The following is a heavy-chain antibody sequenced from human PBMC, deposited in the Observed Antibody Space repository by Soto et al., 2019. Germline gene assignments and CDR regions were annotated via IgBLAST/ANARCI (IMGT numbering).Heavy chain of an antibody. Sequence: SVKVSCKASGGTFSSYAISWVRQAPGQGLEWMGGIIPIFGTANYAQKFQGRVTITADESTSTAYMELSSLRSEDTAVYYCARDVVPAAMWDYYYGMDVWGQGTTVTVSS. D-gene: IGHD2-2*01. J-gene: IGHJ6*02. CDR2: IIPIFGTA. CDR3: ARDVVPAAMWDYYYGMDV. V-gene: IGHV1-69*13. CDR1: GGTFSSYA.